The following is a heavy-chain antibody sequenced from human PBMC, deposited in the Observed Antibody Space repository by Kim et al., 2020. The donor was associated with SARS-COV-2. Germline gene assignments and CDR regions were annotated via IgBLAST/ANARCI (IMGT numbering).Heavy chain of an antibody. Sequence: SETLSLTCTVSGGSISSSSYYWGWIRQPPGKGLEWIGSIYYSGSTYYNPSLKSRVTISVDTSKNQFSLKLSSVTAADTAVYYCASRLPLYGSGSFDPKGYFDDWGQGTLVTVSS. V-gene: IGHV4-39*01. CDR2: IYYSGST. D-gene: IGHD3-10*01. CDR1: GGSISSSSYY. CDR3: ASRLPLYGSGSFDPKGYFDD. J-gene: IGHJ4*02.